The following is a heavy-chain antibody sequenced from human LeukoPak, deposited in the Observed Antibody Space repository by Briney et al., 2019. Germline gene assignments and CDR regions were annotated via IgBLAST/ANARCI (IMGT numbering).Heavy chain of an antibody. Sequence: GGSLRLSCATSGFTFSNYEMNWVRQAPGKGLEWVSYISYSGNSIYYADSVKGRFTISRDNSKNTLYLQMNSLRAEDTAVYYCAKASFDWPSPLGYWGQGTLVTVSS. J-gene: IGHJ4*02. CDR2: ISYSGNSI. V-gene: IGHV3-23*01. D-gene: IGHD3-9*01. CDR1: GFTFSNYE. CDR3: AKASFDWPSPLGY.